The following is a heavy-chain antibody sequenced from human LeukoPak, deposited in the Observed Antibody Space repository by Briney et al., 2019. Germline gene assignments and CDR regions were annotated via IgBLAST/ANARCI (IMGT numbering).Heavy chain of an antibody. V-gene: IGHV1-2*02. CDR3: ARGPHHYDFWSGYHGDY. Sequence: ASVKVSCKASGYTFTGYYMHWVRQAPGQGLEWMGWINPNSGGTNYAQKFQGRVTMTRDTSISIAYMELSRLRSDDTAVYYCARGPHHYDFWSGYHGDYWGQGTLVTVSS. J-gene: IGHJ4*02. CDR2: INPNSGGT. D-gene: IGHD3-3*01. CDR1: GYTFTGYY.